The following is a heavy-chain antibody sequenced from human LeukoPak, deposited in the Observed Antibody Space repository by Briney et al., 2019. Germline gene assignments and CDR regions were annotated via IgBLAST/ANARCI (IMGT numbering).Heavy chain of an antibody. Sequence: GGSLRLSCAASGFTFGPYTMNWVRQAPGKGLEWVSYISSSSDTIYYADSVKGRFTISRDNGKNSLYLQMNSLRAEDTAVYYCARRGYTSGWDYWGQGTLVTVSS. J-gene: IGHJ4*02. CDR1: GFTFGPYT. D-gene: IGHD6-19*01. CDR2: ISSSSDTI. CDR3: ARRGYTSGWDY. V-gene: IGHV3-48*04.